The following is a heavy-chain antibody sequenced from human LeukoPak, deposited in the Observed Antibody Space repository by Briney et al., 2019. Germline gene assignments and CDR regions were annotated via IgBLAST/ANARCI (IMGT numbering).Heavy chain of an antibody. J-gene: IGHJ4*02. CDR1: GYTFTDYH. CDR2: INPNSGAT. V-gene: IGHV1-2*02. Sequence: ASVKVSCKASGYTFTDYHIYWMRQAPGRGLEWMGWINPNSGATDCGQRFQGRVTLTRDTSVSTTYMELSGLRSDDTAVYYCVRGRGPVVISYFDYWGQGSLVTVSS. CDR3: VRGRGPVVISYFDY. D-gene: IGHD3-22*01.